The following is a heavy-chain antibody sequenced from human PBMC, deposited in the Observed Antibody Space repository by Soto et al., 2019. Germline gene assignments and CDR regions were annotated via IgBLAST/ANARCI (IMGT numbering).Heavy chain of an antibody. CDR3: ARDPPSTVRYYFDY. CDR1: GFTFSSYA. Sequence: PGGLLRLSCAASGFTFSSYAMHWVRQAPGKGLEWVAVISYDGSNKYYADSVKGRFTISRDNSKNTLYLQMNSLRAEDTAVYYCARDPPSTVRYYFDYWGQGTLVTVSS. V-gene: IGHV3-30-3*01. J-gene: IGHJ4*02. CDR2: ISYDGSNK. D-gene: IGHD4-4*01.